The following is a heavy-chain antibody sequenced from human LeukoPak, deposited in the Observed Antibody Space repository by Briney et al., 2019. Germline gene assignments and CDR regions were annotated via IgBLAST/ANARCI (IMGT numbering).Heavy chain of an antibody. Sequence: SETLSLTCTVSGGSISSYYWSWIRQPPGKGLEWIGYIYYSGSTYYNPSLKSRVTMSVDTSKNQFSLKLSSVTAADTAVYYCARGPTYYYDSSGYPFDYWGQGTLVTVSS. CDR3: ARGPTYYYDSSGYPFDY. CDR2: IYYSGST. V-gene: IGHV4-59*04. CDR1: GGSISSYY. J-gene: IGHJ4*02. D-gene: IGHD3-22*01.